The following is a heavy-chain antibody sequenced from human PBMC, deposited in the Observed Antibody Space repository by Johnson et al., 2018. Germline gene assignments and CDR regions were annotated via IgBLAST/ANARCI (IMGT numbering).Heavy chain of an antibody. V-gene: IGHV4-39*01. CDR3: ARQLVAYCTIFQCYIGDFDY. CDR1: GDSITSTDYF. Sequence: QVQLQESGPGLVKPSETLSLTCNVSGDSITSTDYFWGWIRQPPGKGLEWIGSIYHDGITYYNPSLNSRITMSVDTSNNQFSLNLNSVTAADTALYYCARQLVAYCTIFQCYIGDFDYWGQGTLVTVSS. CDR2: IYHDGIT. D-gene: IGHD2-8*01. J-gene: IGHJ4*02.